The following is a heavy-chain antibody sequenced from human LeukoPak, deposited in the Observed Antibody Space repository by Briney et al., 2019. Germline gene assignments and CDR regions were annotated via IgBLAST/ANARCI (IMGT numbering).Heavy chain of an antibody. D-gene: IGHD3-22*01. Sequence: GGSLRLSCVASGFTFSDYYMHWIRQAPGKGLEWVSVLYSGGSTYYAESVKGRFTISRDNSKNTLYLQLNSLRAEDTAVYYCARHDSSDYPGRLHGMVVWGQGTTVTASS. CDR2: LYSGGST. CDR3: ARHDSSDYPGRLHGMVV. CDR1: GFTFSDYY. J-gene: IGHJ6*02. V-gene: IGHV3-66*04.